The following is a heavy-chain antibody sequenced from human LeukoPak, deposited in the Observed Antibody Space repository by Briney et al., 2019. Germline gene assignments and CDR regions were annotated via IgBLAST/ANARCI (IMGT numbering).Heavy chain of an antibody. CDR3: ARGDFGPDAFDI. V-gene: IGHV3-53*01. J-gene: IGHJ3*02. CDR1: GFTVSSNY. D-gene: IGHD3-16*01. CDR2: IYSGGST. Sequence: GGPLRLSCAASGFTVSSNYMSWVRQAPGKGLEWVSVIYSGGSTYYADSVKGRFTISRDNSKNTLYLQMNSLRAEDTAVYYCARGDFGPDAFDIWGQGTMVTVSS.